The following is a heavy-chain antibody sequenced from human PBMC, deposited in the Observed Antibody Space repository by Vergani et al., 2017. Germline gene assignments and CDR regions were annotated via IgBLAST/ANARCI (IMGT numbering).Heavy chain of an antibody. CDR1: GGSFSDYY. D-gene: IGHD5-24*01. Sequence: QVQLQQWGAGLLKPSETLSLTCAVSGGSFSDYYWTWIRQPPGKGLEWIGEINHSGSTNYNPSLKSRVTISVDTSKNQFSLKLRSVTAADTAVCYCARGRRGGGYFDYWGQGTLVTVSS. J-gene: IGHJ4*02. CDR3: ARGRRGGGYFDY. CDR2: INHSGST. V-gene: IGHV4-34*01.